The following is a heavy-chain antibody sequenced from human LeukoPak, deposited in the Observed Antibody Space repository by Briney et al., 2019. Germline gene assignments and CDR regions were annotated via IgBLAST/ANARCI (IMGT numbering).Heavy chain of an antibody. D-gene: IGHD4-17*01. V-gene: IGHV3-21*01. J-gene: IGHJ3*02. CDR3: ARDKGDDYGDYRNAFDI. CDR1: GFTFSSYA. CDR2: ISSSSYI. Sequence: GGSLRLSCAASGFTFSSYAMSWVRQAPGKGLEWVSSISSSSYIYYADSVKGRFTISRDNAKNSLYLQMNSLRAEDTAVYYCARDKGDDYGDYRNAFDIWGQGTMVTVSS.